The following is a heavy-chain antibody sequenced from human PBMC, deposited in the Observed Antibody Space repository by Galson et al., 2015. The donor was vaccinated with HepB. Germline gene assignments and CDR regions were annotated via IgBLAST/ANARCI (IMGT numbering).Heavy chain of an antibody. Sequence: SVKVSCKVSGYSFTGYYMHWVRQAPGQGLEWMGCINPYSGGTKYAQKFQGRVSMTRDTSISTAYMELSGLTSDDTAIYYCARGLEVTETGWFGPWGQGTLVAVSS. CDR3: ARGLEVTETGWFGP. V-gene: IGHV1-2*02. CDR2: INPYSGGT. D-gene: IGHD2-21*02. CDR1: GYSFTGYY. J-gene: IGHJ5*02.